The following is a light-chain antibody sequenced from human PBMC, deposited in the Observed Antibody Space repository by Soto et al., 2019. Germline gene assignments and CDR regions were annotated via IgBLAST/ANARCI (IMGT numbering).Light chain of an antibody. CDR1: SSNIGSNT. V-gene: IGLV1-44*01. Sequence: QSALTQAPSASGTPGQRVTISCSGSSSNIGSNTVSWYQQVPGTAPKLLICSNDQRPSGVPDRFSGSKSGTSASLAIGGLQSEDEADYYCAAWDGSLNGWVFGGGTKVTVL. J-gene: IGLJ2*01. CDR3: AAWDGSLNGWV. CDR2: SND.